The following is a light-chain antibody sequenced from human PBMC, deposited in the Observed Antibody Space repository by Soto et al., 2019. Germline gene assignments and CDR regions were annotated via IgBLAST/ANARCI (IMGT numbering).Light chain of an antibody. Sequence: DIQMTQSPSTLSASIGDTVTITCRASQSVGPWLAWYQQKPGAAPKVLIFKASIIETGVPSRFSGYGSGTEXSLIISSLQPDDLATYFCQQYNFYPYTFGQGTKLEIK. V-gene: IGKV1-5*03. CDR2: KAS. J-gene: IGKJ2*01. CDR1: QSVGPW. CDR3: QQYNFYPYT.